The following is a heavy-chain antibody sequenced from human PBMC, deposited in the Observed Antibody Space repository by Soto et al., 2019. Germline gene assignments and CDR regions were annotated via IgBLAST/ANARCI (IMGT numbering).Heavy chain of an antibody. D-gene: IGHD3-22*01. CDR3: ATDRRGDYSGGVDY. Sequence: GGSLRLSCAASGFTFSNYGMHWVRQAPGKGLEWVAVIWYDGNNKYYADSVKGRFTISRDNSKNTLYLQMNSLRAEDTAVYYCATDRRGDYSGGVDYWGQGTLVTVSS. CDR2: IWYDGNNK. V-gene: IGHV3-33*01. CDR1: GFTFSNYG. J-gene: IGHJ4*02.